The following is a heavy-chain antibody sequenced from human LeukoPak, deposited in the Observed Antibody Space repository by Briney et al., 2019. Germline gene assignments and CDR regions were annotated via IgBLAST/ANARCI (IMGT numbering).Heavy chain of an antibody. V-gene: IGHV4-39*07. CDR2: INHSGST. CDR1: GGSISSGGYY. Sequence: PSETLSLTCTVSGGSISSGGYYWSWIRQPPGKGLEWIGEINHSGSTNYNPSLKSRVTISVDTSKNQFSLKLSSVTAADTAVYYCARGPPRAVAGHFDYWGQGTLVTVSS. D-gene: IGHD6-19*01. CDR3: ARGPPRAVAGHFDY. J-gene: IGHJ4*02.